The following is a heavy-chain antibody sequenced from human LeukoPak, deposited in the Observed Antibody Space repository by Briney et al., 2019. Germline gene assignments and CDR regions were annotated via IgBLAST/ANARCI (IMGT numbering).Heavy chain of an antibody. CDR2: IHHGGTT. V-gene: IGHV4-34*01. CDR3: ARDRRYYDSSGYIRGFDY. Sequence: SETLSLTCAVYGGSFSGYYWSWIRQPPGKGLEWIGSIHHGGTTYYNPSLKSRVTISVDTSKNQFSLKLSSVTAADTAVYYCARDRRYYDSSGYIRGFDYWGQGTLVTVSS. D-gene: IGHD3-22*01. J-gene: IGHJ4*02. CDR1: GGSFSGYY.